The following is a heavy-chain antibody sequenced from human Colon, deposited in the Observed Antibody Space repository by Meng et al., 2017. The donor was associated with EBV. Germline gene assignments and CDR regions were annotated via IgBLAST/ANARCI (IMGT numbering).Heavy chain of an antibody. V-gene: IGHV4-34*01. CDR1: GGSRSGYY. Sequence: QGQRQEWGAGLVTLSEALSLTCGVYGGSRSGYYWSWSRQTPGKGLEWIGEINHSGTINYNPSLRSRVTISVDRSNNQFSLRLSSVTAADTAVYYCARGGGVIKGLVTWFDPWGQGTLVTVSS. D-gene: IGHD2-8*01. CDR2: INHSGTI. J-gene: IGHJ5*02. CDR3: ARGGGVIKGLVTWFDP.